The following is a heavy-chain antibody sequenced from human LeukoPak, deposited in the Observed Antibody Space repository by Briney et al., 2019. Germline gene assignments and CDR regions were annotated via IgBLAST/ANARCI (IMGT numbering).Heavy chain of an antibody. CDR2: IKKKADGGTT. D-gene: IGHD3-10*01. Sequence: GGSLRLSCVDSGITFNNAWMSWVRQAPGKGLEWVGRIKKKADGGTTEYAASVKGRFTISRDDSKSTLYLQMNSLTVEDTAVYSCATGGHYFGLWGRGTLVTVAS. CDR1: GITFNNAW. V-gene: IGHV3-15*01. CDR3: ATGGHYFGL. J-gene: IGHJ4*02.